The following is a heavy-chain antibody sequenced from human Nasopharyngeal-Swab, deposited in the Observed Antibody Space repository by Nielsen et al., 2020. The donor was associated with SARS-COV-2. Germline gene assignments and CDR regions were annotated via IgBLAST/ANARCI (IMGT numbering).Heavy chain of an antibody. V-gene: IGHV3-15*01. CDR3: TTDPSLLWFGELFYYYGMDV. CDR1: GFTFSNAS. Sequence: GESLKISCAASGFTFSNASMSWVRQAPGKGLEWVGRIKSKTDGGTTDYAAPVKGRFTISSDDSKNTLYLQMNSLKTEDTAVYYCTTDPSLLWFGELFYYYGMDVWGQGTTVTVSS. D-gene: IGHD3-10*01. J-gene: IGHJ6*02. CDR2: IKSKTDGGTT.